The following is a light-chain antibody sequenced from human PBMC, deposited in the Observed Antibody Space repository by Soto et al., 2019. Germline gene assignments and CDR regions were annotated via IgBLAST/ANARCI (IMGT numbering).Light chain of an antibody. Sequence: QSALTQPASVSGSPGQSITISCTGSSSDIGAYDYVSWYQQRPVKAPKLMIFDVTNRPSGVSDRFSGSKSGNTASPTISGLQTEDEADYYCSSYTSSSTPYVFGTGTKLTVL. V-gene: IGLV2-14*01. J-gene: IGLJ1*01. CDR2: DVT. CDR1: SSDIGAYDY. CDR3: SSYTSSSTPYV.